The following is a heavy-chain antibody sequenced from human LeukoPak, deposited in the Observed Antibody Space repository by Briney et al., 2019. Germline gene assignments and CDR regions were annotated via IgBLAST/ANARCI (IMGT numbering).Heavy chain of an antibody. J-gene: IGHJ5*02. CDR2: ISAYNGNT. V-gene: IGHV1-18*01. CDR3: ARVQVAAGIPRLEGSFDP. D-gene: IGHD6-13*01. Sequence: ASVKVSCKASGYTFTSYGISWVRQAPGQGLEWMGCISAYNGNTNYAQKLQGRVTMTTDTSTSTAYMELRSLRSDDTAVYYCARVQVAAGIPRLEGSFDPWGQGTLVTVSS. CDR1: GYTFTSYG.